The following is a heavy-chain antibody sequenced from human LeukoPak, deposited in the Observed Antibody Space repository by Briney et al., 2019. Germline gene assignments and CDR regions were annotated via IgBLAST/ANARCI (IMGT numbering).Heavy chain of an antibody. V-gene: IGHV4-59*08. CDR3: ASSIFMGIAAAGGFDY. D-gene: IGHD6-13*01. CDR2: IYYSGST. Sequence: SETLSLTCTVSGGSISSYYWSWVRQPPGKGLEWIGYIYYSGSTNYNPSLKSRVTISVDTSKNQFSLKLSSVTAADTAVYYCASSIFMGIAAAGGFDYWGQGTLVTVSS. CDR1: GGSISSYY. J-gene: IGHJ4*02.